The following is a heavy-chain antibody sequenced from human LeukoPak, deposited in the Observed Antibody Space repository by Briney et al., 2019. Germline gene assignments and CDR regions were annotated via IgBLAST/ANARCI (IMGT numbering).Heavy chain of an antibody. D-gene: IGHD4-11*01. CDR1: GGSISSYY. Sequence: PSETLSLTCPVSGGSISSYYWSWIRQPPGRGLEWIGYIYYSGSTNYNPSLKSRVTMSLDTSTNQFSLKLSSVTAADTAVYYCAALYSNYYYMDVWGKGTTVTVSS. V-gene: IGHV4-59*01. CDR2: IYYSGST. CDR3: AALYSNYYYMDV. J-gene: IGHJ6*03.